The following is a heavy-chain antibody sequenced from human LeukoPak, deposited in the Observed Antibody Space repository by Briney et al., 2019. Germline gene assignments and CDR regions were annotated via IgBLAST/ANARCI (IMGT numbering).Heavy chain of an antibody. D-gene: IGHD3-3*01. CDR2: ISSSSSTR. CDR3: ARDAYDFWRGPTSEKYFDY. J-gene: IGHJ4*02. Sequence: GGSLRLSCAASGFIFSSYNMNWVRQAPGKGLERVSYISSSSSTRYYADSVKGRFTISRDNAKNSLYLQMNSLRDEDTAVYYCARDAYDFWRGPTSEKYFDYWGQGTLVTVSS. CDR1: GFIFSSYN. V-gene: IGHV3-48*02.